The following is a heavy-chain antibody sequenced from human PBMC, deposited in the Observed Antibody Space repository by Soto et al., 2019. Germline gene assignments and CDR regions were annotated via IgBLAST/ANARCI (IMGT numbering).Heavy chain of an antibody. V-gene: IGHV3-23*01. D-gene: IGHD3-10*01. CDR1: GFTFSSYA. CDR3: AKQGSITMVRGVIVP. CDR2: ISGSGGST. Sequence: EVQLLESGGGLVQPGGSLRLSCAASGFTFSSYAMSWVRQAPGKGLEWVSAISGSGGSTYYADSVKGRFTISRDNSKNTLYLQMNRLRAEDTAVYYCAKQGSITMVRGVIVPWGQGTLVTVSS. J-gene: IGHJ5*02.